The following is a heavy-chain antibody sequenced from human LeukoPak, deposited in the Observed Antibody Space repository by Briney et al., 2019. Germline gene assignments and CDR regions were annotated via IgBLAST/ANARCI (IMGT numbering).Heavy chain of an antibody. CDR2: ISSSSTYI. CDR1: GFTFSSYS. Sequence: PGGSLRLSCAASGFTFSSYSMNWVRQAPGKGLEWVSSISSSSTYIYYADSLKGRFTISRDNAKNSLYLQMDSLRAEDTAVYYCARAQPGIAAAGTDYWGQGTLVTVSS. CDR3: ARAQPGIAAAGTDY. J-gene: IGHJ4*02. D-gene: IGHD6-13*01. V-gene: IGHV3-21*01.